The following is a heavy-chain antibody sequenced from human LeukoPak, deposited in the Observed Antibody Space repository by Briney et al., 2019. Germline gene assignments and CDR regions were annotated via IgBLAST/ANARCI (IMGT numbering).Heavy chain of an antibody. V-gene: IGHV4-39*01. CDR2: IYYSGST. D-gene: IGHD6-13*01. CDR1: GGSISSSSYY. J-gene: IGHJ4*02. CDR3: ARQGVGYSSSWYSFDY. Sequence: KSSETLSLTCTVSGGSISSSSYYWGWIRQPPGKGLEWIVSIYYSGSTYYNPSLKSRVTISVDTSKNQFSLKLSSVTAADTAVYYCARQGVGYSSSWYSFDYWGQGTLVTVSS.